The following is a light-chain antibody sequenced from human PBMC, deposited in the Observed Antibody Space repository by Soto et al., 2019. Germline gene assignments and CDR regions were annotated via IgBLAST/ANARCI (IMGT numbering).Light chain of an antibody. CDR3: QQYDSLPPFT. CDR1: QDISNY. CDR2: DAS. V-gene: IGKV1-33*01. Sequence: DIQMTQSPSSLSASVGDRVTITCQASQDISNYLNWYQQKPGKAPKLLIYDASKLETGVPSRFSGRGSGTDFTFTITSLQAEDVATYYCQQYDSLPPFTFGPGTKVDFK. J-gene: IGKJ3*01.